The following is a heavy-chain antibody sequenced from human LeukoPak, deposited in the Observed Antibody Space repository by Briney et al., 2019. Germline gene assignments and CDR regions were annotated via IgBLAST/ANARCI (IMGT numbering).Heavy chain of an antibody. D-gene: IGHD3-10*01. CDR3: ARDSGTTGEVKFDP. CDR1: GGSFSGYY. CDR2: INHSGST. V-gene: IGHV4-34*01. Sequence: SETLSLTCAVYGGSFSGYYWSWIRQPPGKGLEWIGEINHSGSTTYNPSLKSRVTMSVDTSKNQFSLKLGSVTAADTAVYYCARDSGTTGEVKFDPWGQGTLVTVSS. J-gene: IGHJ5*02.